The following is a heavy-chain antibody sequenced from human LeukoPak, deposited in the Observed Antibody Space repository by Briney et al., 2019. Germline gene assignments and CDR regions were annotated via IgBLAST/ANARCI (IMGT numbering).Heavy chain of an antibody. D-gene: IGHD3-10*01. CDR1: GGTLSSYA. V-gene: IGHV1-69*04. J-gene: IGHJ4*02. CDR3: ARDYYGSGSPTDY. Sequence: GASVKVSCKASGGTLSSYAISWVRQAPGQGLEWMGRIIPILGIANYAQKFQGRVTITADKSTSTAYMELSSLRSEDTAVYYCARDYYGSGSPTDYWGQGTLVTVSS. CDR2: IIPILGIA.